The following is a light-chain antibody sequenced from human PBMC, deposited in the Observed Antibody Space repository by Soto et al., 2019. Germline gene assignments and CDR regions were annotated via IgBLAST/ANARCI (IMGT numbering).Light chain of an antibody. CDR3: QQYGSSLIT. V-gene: IGKV3-20*01. J-gene: IGKJ5*01. CDR1: QSVSSSY. Sequence: ELVLTQSPGTLSLSPGETATLSCRASQSVSSSYLAWYQQKPGQAPRLLIYGASSRATGIPDRFRGSGSGTDLTLTLSRLEPEDFAVYYCQQYGSSLITFGQGTPLEI. CDR2: GAS.